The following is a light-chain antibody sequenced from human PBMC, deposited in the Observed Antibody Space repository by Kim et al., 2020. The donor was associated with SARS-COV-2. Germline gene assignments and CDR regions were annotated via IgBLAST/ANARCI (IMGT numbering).Light chain of an antibody. V-gene: IGKV3-20*01. CDR3: HQYGSPPST. CDR1: RRVTSNY. CDR2: IPS. Sequence: APREQPPLSCRARRRVTSNYLAWYQQKPGQAPRLLIYIPSSRATGIPDRFSGSGSGTEFTLTISRLEPEDFAVYYCHQYGSPPSTFGQGTRLEIK. J-gene: IGKJ5*01.